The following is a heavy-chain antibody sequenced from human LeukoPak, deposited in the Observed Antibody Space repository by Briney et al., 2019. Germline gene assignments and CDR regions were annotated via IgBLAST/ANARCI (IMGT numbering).Heavy chain of an antibody. CDR2: IYYSGST. CDR1: GGSISSGDYY. Sequence: PSQTLSLTCTVSGGSISSGDYYWSWIRQPPGKGLEWIGYIYYSGSTYYNPSLKSRVTISVDTSKNQFSLKLSSVTAADTAVYYCAIVSVELSNWFDPWGQGTLVTVSS. V-gene: IGHV4-30-4*08. J-gene: IGHJ5*02. CDR3: AIVSVELSNWFDP. D-gene: IGHD4-23*01.